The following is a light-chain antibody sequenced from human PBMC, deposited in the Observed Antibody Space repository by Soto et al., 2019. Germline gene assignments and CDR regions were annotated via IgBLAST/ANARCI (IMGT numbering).Light chain of an antibody. CDR1: QSVSRSY. V-gene: IGKV3-20*01. CDR3: QQYGSSPYT. J-gene: IGKJ2*01. CDR2: IAS. Sequence: EVVLTQSPGTLSLSPGERATLSCRASQSVSRSYLAWYQQKPGQAPRLLIYIASSRATGIPDRFSGSGSGTDLTLTISRLEPEDFAMYYCQQYGSSPYTCGQGTKLEIK.